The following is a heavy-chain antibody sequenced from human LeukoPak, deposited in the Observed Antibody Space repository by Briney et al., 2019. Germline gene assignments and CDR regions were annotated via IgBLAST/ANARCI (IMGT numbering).Heavy chain of an antibody. J-gene: IGHJ4*02. V-gene: IGHV4-61*05. CDR2: IYDSGDT. CDR1: GGSISSSSYY. CDR3: ATGAHSILSDFDC. Sequence: PSETLPLTCTVSGGSISSSSYYWGWIRQPPGKGLEWIGYIYDSGDTNYNPSLKSRVTISLDTSKNQFSLKLSSVTAADTAVYYCATGAHSILSDFDCWGQGILVTVSS. D-gene: IGHD3-3*01.